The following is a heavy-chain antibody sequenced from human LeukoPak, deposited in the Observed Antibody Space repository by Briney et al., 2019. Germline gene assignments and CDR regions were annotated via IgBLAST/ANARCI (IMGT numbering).Heavy chain of an antibody. J-gene: IGHJ4*02. D-gene: IGHD4-17*01. CDR2: ISTSSSTI. Sequence: PGGSLRLSCVASGFTFSSYTMNWVRQAPGKGGEWGSYISTSSSTISYADSVKGRFTISRDNAKNSLYLQMNSLRAEDTAVYYCARDTPGAYGVVDYWGQGTLVTVSS. CDR3: ARDTPGAYGVVDY. V-gene: IGHV3-48*01. CDR1: GFTFSSYT.